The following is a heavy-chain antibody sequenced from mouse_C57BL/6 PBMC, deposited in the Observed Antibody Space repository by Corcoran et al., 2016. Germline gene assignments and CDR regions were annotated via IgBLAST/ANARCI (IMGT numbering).Heavy chain of an antibody. J-gene: IGHJ3*01. Sequence: EVQLQQSGPVLVKPGASVKMSCKASGYTFTDYYMNWVKQSHGKSLEWIGVINPYNGGTSYNQKFKGKATLTVDKSSSTAYMELNSLTSEDSAVYYCARKWLLPAWFAYWGQGTLVTVSA. CDR3: ARKWLLPAWFAY. V-gene: IGHV1-19*01. CDR2: INPYNGGT. D-gene: IGHD2-3*01. CDR1: GYTFTDYY.